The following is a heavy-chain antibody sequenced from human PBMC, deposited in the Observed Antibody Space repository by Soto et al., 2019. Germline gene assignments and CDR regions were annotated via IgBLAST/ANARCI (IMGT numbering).Heavy chain of an antibody. J-gene: IGHJ3*02. D-gene: IGHD5-12*01. Sequence: EVQLLESGGGLVQPGGSLRLSCAASGFTFSSYAMSWVRQAPGKGLEWVSAISGSGGSTYYADSVKGRFTISRDNSKNTLYLQTNSLRAEDTAVYYCAGGEWLLLGAFDIWGQGTMVTVSS. CDR2: ISGSGGST. CDR1: GFTFSSYA. CDR3: AGGEWLLLGAFDI. V-gene: IGHV3-23*01.